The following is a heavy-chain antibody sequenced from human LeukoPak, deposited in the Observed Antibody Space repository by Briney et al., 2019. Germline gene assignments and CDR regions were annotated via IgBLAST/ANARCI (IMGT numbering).Heavy chain of an antibody. V-gene: IGHV1-3*01. Sequence: ASVNVSCKASGYTFTSYAMHWVRQAPGQRLEWMGWINAGNGNTKYSQKFQGRVTITRDTSASTAYMELSSLRSEDTAVYYCARDQEYGTRYYYGMDVWGQGTTVTVSS. CDR2: INAGNGNT. D-gene: IGHD1-1*01. CDR3: ARDQEYGTRYYYGMDV. J-gene: IGHJ6*02. CDR1: GYTFTSYA.